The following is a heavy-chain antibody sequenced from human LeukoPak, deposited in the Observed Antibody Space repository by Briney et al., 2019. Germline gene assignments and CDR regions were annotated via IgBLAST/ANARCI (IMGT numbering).Heavy chain of an antibody. CDR1: GFTFSSYW. J-gene: IGHJ4*02. D-gene: IGHD1-1*01. Sequence: GGSLRLSGAASGFTFSSYWMHWVRQAPGKGLVWVSRINSDGSSTNYADSVKGRFTISRDNAKNSLSLQMNSLRAEDTAVYYCVRYTRRYAFDYWGQGTLVTVSS. CDR3: VRYTRRYAFDY. V-gene: IGHV3-74*01. CDR2: INSDGSST.